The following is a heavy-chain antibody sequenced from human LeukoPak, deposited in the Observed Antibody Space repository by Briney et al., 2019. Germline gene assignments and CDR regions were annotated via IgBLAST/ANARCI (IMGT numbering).Heavy chain of an antibody. CDR3: ASVTEITDIDY. D-gene: IGHD4-11*01. V-gene: IGHV4-59*01. CDR1: GGSISSDY. CDR2: LSYSGNT. Sequence: SGTLSLTCTVSGGSISSDYWCWIRQPPGKGLEWIGYLSYSGNTGYNPSLKSRATISGGTSKNQFSLKLSSVTAADTAMYYCASVTEITDIDYWGQGTLVTVSS. J-gene: IGHJ4*02.